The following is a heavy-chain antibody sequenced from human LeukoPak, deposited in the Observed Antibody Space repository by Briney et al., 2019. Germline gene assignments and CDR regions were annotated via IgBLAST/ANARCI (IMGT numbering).Heavy chain of an antibody. Sequence: SETLSLTCTVSGGSISSGGYYWSWIRQHPGKGLEWFGYIYYSGSTYYNPSLKSRVTISVDTSKNQFSLKLSSVTAADTAVYYCARDHHELYYYGSGTPTGLGVFDYWGQGTLVTVSS. CDR3: ARDHHELYYYGSGTPTGLGVFDY. J-gene: IGHJ4*02. V-gene: IGHV4-31*03. CDR1: GGSISSGGYY. CDR2: IYYSGST. D-gene: IGHD3-10*01.